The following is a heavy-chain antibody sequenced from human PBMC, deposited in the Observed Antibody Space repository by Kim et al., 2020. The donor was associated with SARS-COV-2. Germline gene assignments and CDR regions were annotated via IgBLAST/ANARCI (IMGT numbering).Heavy chain of an antibody. CDR1: GGSISSGAYY. CDR2: IYYSGNS. J-gene: IGHJ6*02. Sequence: TLSLTCTVSGGSISSGAYYWSWIRQHPGKGREWIGYIYYSGNSYYNPSLKSRVTMSVDTSKNQFSLKLTSVTAADPAVYYGARKDYGLDVWGQGTTGT. V-gene: IGHV4-31*03. CDR3: ARKDYGLDV.